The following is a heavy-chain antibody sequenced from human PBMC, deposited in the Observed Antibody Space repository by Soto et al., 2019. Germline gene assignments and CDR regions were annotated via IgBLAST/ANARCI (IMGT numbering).Heavy chain of an antibody. V-gene: IGHV1-69*02. CDR1: GGTFSSYT. J-gene: IGHJ4*02. CDR3: ALGPELGYCSGGSCYPNYFDY. CDR2: IIPILGIA. Sequence: SVKVSCKASGGTFSSYTISWVRQAPGQGLEWMGRIIPILGIANYAQKFQGRVTITADKSTSTAYMELSSLRSEDTAVYYCALGPELGYCSGGSCYPNYFDYWGQGTLVTVSS. D-gene: IGHD2-15*01.